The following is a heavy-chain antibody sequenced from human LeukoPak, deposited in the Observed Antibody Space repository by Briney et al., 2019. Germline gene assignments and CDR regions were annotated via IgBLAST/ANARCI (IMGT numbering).Heavy chain of an antibody. J-gene: IGHJ4*02. CDR2: IWYDGSKT. CDR1: GFTFSSYD. V-gene: IGHV3-33*01. D-gene: IGHD4-17*01. CDR3: ARAGDYGDYTTHYFDY. Sequence: GGSLRLSCAASGFTFSSYDMHWVRQAPGKGLEWVAVIWYDGSKTYYVDSVKGRFTISRDNAKNTLYLQMNSLRAGDTAVYYCARAGDYGDYTTHYFDYWGQGTLVTVSS.